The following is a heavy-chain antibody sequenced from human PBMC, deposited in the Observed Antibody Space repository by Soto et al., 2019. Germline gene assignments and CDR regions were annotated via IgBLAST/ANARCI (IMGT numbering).Heavy chain of an antibody. CDR3: AKTHTRPNWFDP. CDR1: GFTFSSYA. J-gene: IGHJ5*02. V-gene: IGHV3-23*01. CDR2: ISGSGGST. Sequence: EVQLLESGGGLVQPGGSLRLSCAASGFTFSSYAMSWVRQAPGKGLEWVSAISGSGGSTYYADSVKGRFTISRDNSKNTLYLQMNSLGAEDTAVYYCAKTHTRPNWFDPWGQGTLVTVSS. D-gene: IGHD3-3*01.